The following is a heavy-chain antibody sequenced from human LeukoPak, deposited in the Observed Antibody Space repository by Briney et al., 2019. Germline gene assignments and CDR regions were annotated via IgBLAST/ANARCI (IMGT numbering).Heavy chain of an antibody. CDR3: ARVEMATIGLGYYYGMDV. CDR1: GFTFSSYS. Sequence: GGSLRLSCAASGFTFSSYSMNWVRQAPGKGLEWVSYISSSSSTIYYADSVKGRFTISRDNAKNSLYLQMNSLRAEDTAVYYCARVEMATIGLGYYYGMDVWGQGTTVTVSS. J-gene: IGHJ6*02. CDR2: ISSSSSTI. V-gene: IGHV3-48*01. D-gene: IGHD5-24*01.